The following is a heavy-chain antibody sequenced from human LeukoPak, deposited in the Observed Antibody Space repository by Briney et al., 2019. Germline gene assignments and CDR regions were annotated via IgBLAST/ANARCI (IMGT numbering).Heavy chain of an antibody. CDR1: GFTFSSYE. CDR3: ARASWSRSNYYGMDV. CDR2: ISSSGSTI. J-gene: IGHJ6*02. D-gene: IGHD4-17*01. Sequence: PGGSLRLSCAAFGFTFSSYEMNWVRQAPGKGLEWVSYISSSGSTIYYADSVKGRFTISRDNAKNSLYLQMNSLRAEDTAVYYCARASWSRSNYYGMDVWGQGTTVTVSS. V-gene: IGHV3-48*03.